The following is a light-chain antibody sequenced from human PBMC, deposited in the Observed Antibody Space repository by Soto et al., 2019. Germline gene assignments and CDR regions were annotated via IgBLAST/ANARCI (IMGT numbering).Light chain of an antibody. V-gene: IGKV3-20*01. CDR3: PQYGSSPRT. Sequence: EIVLTQSPGALSLSPGERATLSCGASQSGSSSYLAWYQQKPGQAPRLLIYGASTRATGIPDRFSGSGSGTDFTLTISRLELEDFAVYYCPQYGSSPRTFGQGTKVEIK. J-gene: IGKJ1*01. CDR2: GAS. CDR1: QSGSSSY.